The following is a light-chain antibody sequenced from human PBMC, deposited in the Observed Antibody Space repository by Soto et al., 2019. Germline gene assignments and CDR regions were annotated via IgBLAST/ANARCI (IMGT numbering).Light chain of an antibody. J-gene: IGLJ2*01. CDR2: SNN. V-gene: IGLV1-44*01. CDR1: SSNIGSNT. CDR3: AAWDDSLNGPG. Sequence: QSVLTQPPSASGTPGQRVTISCSGSSSNIGSNTVNWYQQLPGTAPKLLIYSNNQRPSGVPARFSGSKSGPSASLAISGLQSEDEADYYCAAWDDSLNGPGFGGGTKLTVL.